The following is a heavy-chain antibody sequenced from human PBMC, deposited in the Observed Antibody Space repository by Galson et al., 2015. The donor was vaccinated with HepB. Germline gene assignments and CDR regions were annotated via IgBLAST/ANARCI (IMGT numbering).Heavy chain of an antibody. CDR3: ARDEGFNGVFDY. Sequence: SEPLSLTCTVSGGSISSYYWSWIRQPPGKGLEWIGYIYYSGSTNYNPSLKSRVTISVDTSKNQFSLKLSSVTAADTAVYYCARDEGFNGVFDYWDQGTLVTVSS. D-gene: IGHD2-8*01. J-gene: IGHJ4*02. CDR1: GGSISSYY. CDR2: IYYSGST. V-gene: IGHV4-59*01.